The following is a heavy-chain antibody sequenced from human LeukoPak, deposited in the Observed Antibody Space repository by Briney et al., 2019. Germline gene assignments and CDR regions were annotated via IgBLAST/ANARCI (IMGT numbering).Heavy chain of an antibody. J-gene: IGHJ5*02. CDR3: AREVGYSTSWYGRFDP. Sequence: ASVKVSCKXSGYTFTGHYVHWVRQAPGQGLEWMGRSNPNNGGADYAQNFQGRVTITSDTSSSTVYMELPRLRSDDTAVYYCAREVGYSTSWYGRFDPWGQGTLVTVSS. D-gene: IGHD2-2*01. V-gene: IGHV1-2*06. CDR1: GYTFTGHY. CDR2: SNPNNGGA.